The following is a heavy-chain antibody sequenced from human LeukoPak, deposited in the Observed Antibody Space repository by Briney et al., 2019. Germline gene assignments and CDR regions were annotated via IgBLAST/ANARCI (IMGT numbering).Heavy chain of an antibody. CDR3: AKDSSSSNHLYGMDV. CDR1: GFTFSTYG. Sequence: GRSLTLSCAASGFTFSTYGMHWVRLAPGKGLEWVTFISYDGSNKYSADSVKGRLTISRDNSKNTLYLQLNSLRGEDTAVYYCAKDSSSSNHLYGMDVWGQGTTVTVSS. V-gene: IGHV3-30*18. D-gene: IGHD6-6*01. CDR2: ISYDGSNK. J-gene: IGHJ6*02.